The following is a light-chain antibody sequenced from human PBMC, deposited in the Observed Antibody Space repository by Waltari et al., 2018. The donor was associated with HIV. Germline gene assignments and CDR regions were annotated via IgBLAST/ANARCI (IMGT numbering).Light chain of an antibody. CDR1: TSNIGSFY. J-gene: IGLJ2*01. Sequence: QSVLTQPPSASGTSGQRVTISCSGSTSNIGSFYVYLYQQLPGTAPKLLIYRNNQRPSGVPDRFSGSKSGTSASLAISGLRSEDEADYYCAAWEDSLSVVFGGGTKLTVL. CDR3: AAWEDSLSVV. V-gene: IGLV1-47*01. CDR2: RNN.